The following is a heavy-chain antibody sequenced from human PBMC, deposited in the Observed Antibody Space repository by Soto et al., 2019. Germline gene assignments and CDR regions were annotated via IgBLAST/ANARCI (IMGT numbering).Heavy chain of an antibody. CDR2: ISYDGSNK. CDR3: ARDGRQWLVWGAFDI. Sequence: QPGGSLRLSCAASGFTFSSYAMHWVRQAPGKGLEWVAVISYDGSNKYYADSVKGRFTISRDNSKNTLYLQMNSLRAEDTAVYYCARDGRQWLVWGAFDIWGQGTMVTVSS. D-gene: IGHD6-19*01. J-gene: IGHJ3*02. CDR1: GFTFSSYA. V-gene: IGHV3-30-3*01.